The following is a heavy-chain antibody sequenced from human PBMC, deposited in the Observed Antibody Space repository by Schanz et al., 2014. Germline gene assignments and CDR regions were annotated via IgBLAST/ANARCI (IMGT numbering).Heavy chain of an antibody. CDR3: ASPSGYSDYGTYFDF. V-gene: IGHV3-7*02. CDR1: GFTFSKYW. Sequence: EVQLLESGGGLVRPGGSLRLSCGGSGFTFSKYWMSWVRQAPGKGLEWVANIKQDGSEKYYVDAVKGRFTISRDNSRNTLYLQMNSLRTEDTAVYYCASPSGYSDYGTYFDFWGQGTLVTVSS. CDR2: IKQDGSEK. D-gene: IGHD5-12*01. J-gene: IGHJ4*02.